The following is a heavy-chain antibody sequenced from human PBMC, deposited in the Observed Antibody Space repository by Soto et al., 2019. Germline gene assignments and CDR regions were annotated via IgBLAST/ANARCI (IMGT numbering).Heavy chain of an antibody. CDR2: IRSKAYGGTT. CDR1: GFTFGDYA. CDR3: TRGISLYYYYYGMDV. D-gene: IGHD2-15*01. V-gene: IGHV3-49*04. Sequence: GWSLRLSCTASGFTFGDYAMSWVRQAPGKGLEWVGFIRSKAYGGTTEYAASVKGRFTISRDDSKSIAYLQMNSLKTEDTAVYYCTRGISLYYYYYGMDVWGQGTTVTVSS. J-gene: IGHJ6*02.